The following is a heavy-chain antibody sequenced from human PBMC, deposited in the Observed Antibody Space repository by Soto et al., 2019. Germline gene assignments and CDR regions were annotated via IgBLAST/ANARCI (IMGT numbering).Heavy chain of an antibody. D-gene: IGHD2-2*02. J-gene: IGHJ6*02. CDR3: ARKGVVPAAILGYYYYGIDV. V-gene: IGHV5-10-1*01. CDR1: GYSFTNYW. Sequence: GESLKISCKGSGYSFTNYWISWVRQMPGKGLEWMGRIDPSDSYTNYSPSFQGHVTISADKSISTAYLQWSSLKASDTAMYYCARKGVVPAAILGYYYYGIDVWGQGTTVTVYS. CDR2: IDPSDSYT.